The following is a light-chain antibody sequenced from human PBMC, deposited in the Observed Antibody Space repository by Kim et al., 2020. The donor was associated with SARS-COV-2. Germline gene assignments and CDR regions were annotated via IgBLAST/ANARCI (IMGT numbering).Light chain of an antibody. V-gene: IGKV3-15*01. J-gene: IGKJ4*01. CDR1: QSVSSN. CDR3: QQYTKWPPT. CDR2: DAS. Sequence: VSPGEIATLSCRASQSVSSNFAWYQQKPGQAPRLLIYDASTTATGIPARFSGSGSGTEFTLTISSLQSEDFTFYYCQQYTKWPPTFGGGTKLEI.